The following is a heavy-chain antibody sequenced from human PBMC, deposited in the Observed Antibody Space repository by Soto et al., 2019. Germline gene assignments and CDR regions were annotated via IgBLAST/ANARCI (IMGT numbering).Heavy chain of an antibody. V-gene: IGHV1-69*01. D-gene: IGHD5-12*01. Sequence: QVQLVQSGAEVKKPGSSVKVSCKASGGTFSSYAFGWVRQAPGQGLEWMGGIIRIFHTSTYAQNFQGRVTITADESTSTAYMELINLRSDDTAVYYCVHRRDGYNSAFFDYWGQGTLVTVSS. CDR1: GGTFSSYA. CDR2: IIRIFHTS. J-gene: IGHJ4*02. CDR3: VHRRDGYNSAFFDY.